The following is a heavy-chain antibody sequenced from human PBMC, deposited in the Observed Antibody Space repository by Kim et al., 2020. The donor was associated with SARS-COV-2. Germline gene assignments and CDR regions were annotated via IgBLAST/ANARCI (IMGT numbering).Heavy chain of an antibody. CDR1: GFDFSAHW. CDR2: INEHGNDK. J-gene: IGHJ4*02. D-gene: IGHD3-16*01. Sequence: GGSLRLSCTASGFDFSAHWMSWVRQAPGKGLELVVNINEHGNDKNYIDSVKGRFTVSRDNGKNSLFLVMNNLRAEDTAIYFCARGVLGVPGIGDYWGQGTLVTVSS. CDR3: ARGVLGVPGIGDY. V-gene: IGHV3-7*03.